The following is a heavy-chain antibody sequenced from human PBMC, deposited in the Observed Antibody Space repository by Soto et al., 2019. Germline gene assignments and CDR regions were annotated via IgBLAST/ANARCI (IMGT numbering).Heavy chain of an antibody. V-gene: IGHV1-69*13. Sequence: SVKVSCKASGGTFSSYAISWVRQAPGQGLEWMGGIIPIFGTANYAQKFQGRVTITADESTSTAYMELSSLRSEDTAVYYCARVPPKDYYGSGSEYFDYWGQGTLVTVSS. J-gene: IGHJ4*02. CDR2: IIPIFGTA. D-gene: IGHD3-10*01. CDR1: GGTFSSYA. CDR3: ARVPPKDYYGSGSEYFDY.